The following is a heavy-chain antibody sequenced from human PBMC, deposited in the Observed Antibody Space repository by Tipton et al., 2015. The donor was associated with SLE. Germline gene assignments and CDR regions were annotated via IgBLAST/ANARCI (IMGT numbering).Heavy chain of an antibody. V-gene: IGHV4-30-2*01. J-gene: IGHJ3*02. CDR1: GGSITSVGYS. D-gene: IGHD1-7*01. Sequence: TLSLTCNVSGGSITSVGYSWGWIRQPPGKGLEWIGYIYHTGSTYYDPSLTSRVTISVDRSKNQLSLTVTSVTAADTAVYYCARGLNWNYVWAAAGFDAFDIWGQGTMVTVSS. CDR2: IYHTGST. CDR3: ARGLNWNYVWAAAGFDAFDI.